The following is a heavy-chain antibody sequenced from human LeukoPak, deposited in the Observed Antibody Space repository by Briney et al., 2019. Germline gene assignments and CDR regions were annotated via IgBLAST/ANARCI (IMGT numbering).Heavy chain of an antibody. CDR1: GGSFSGYY. V-gene: IGHV4-34*01. J-gene: IGHJ5*02. D-gene: IGHD4-11*01. CDR3: ARDYSNYFDP. CDR2: INHSGST. Sequence: SETLSLTCAVYGGSFSGYYWSWIRQPPGKGLEWIGEINHSGSTNYNPSLKSRVTISVDTSKNQFSLKLSSVTAADTAVYYCARDYSNYFDPWGQGTLVTVSS.